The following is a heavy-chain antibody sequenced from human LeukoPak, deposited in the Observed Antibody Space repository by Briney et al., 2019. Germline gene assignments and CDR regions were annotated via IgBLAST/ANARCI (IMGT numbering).Heavy chain of an antibody. V-gene: IGHV3-30*18. D-gene: IGHD6-19*01. CDR2: ISYDGSNK. CDR1: GFTFSSYG. CDR3: AKDSSGIAVAGTGYYYGMDV. J-gene: IGHJ6*04. Sequence: GGSLRLSCAASGFTFSSYGMHWVRQAPGKGLEWVAVISYDGSNKYYADSVKGRFTISRDNSKNTLYLQMNSLRAEDRAVYYCAKDSSGIAVAGTGYYYGMDVWGKGTTVTVSS.